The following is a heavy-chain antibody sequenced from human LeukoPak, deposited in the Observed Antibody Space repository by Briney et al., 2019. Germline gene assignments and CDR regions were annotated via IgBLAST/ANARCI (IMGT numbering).Heavy chain of an antibody. Sequence: GGSLRLSCAASGFTFSSYAMSWVRQAPGKGLEWVSAISGSGGSTYYADPVKGRFTISRDNSKNTLYLQMNSLRAEDTAVYYCAKDQTYDFWGGSPVWFDPWGQGTLVTVSS. V-gene: IGHV3-23*01. CDR2: ISGSGGST. CDR1: GFTFSSYA. D-gene: IGHD3-3*01. CDR3: AKDQTYDFWGGSPVWFDP. J-gene: IGHJ5*02.